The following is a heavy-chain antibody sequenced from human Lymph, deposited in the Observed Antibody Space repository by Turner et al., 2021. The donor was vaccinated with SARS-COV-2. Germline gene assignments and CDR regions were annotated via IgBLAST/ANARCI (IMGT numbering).Heavy chain of an antibody. CDR1: GFPFSSYA. CDR3: AKGVRGAMIVVVIPYFDY. CDR2: ISGSGGDT. D-gene: IGHD3-22*01. V-gene: IGHV3-23*01. Sequence: EVQLLESGGGLVQPGGSLRLSCAASGFPFSSYAMRWVRQAPGKGLEGVSAISGSGGDTYYADSVKGRFTISRDNSKNTLYLQMNSLRAEDTAVYYCAKGVRGAMIVVVIPYFDYWGQGTLVTVSS. J-gene: IGHJ4*02.